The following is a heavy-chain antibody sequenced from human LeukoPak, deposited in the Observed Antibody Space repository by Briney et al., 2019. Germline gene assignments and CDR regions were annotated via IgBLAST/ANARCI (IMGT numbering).Heavy chain of an antibody. Sequence: SVKVSCKASGYTFTGYHMHWVRQAPGQGLEWMGWINPNSGGTNYARKFQGRVTMTRDTSISTAYMELSRLRSDDTAVYYCARGAAGLEVYCSSTSCGDWFDPWGQGTLVTVSS. D-gene: IGHD2-2*01. V-gene: IGHV1-2*02. CDR3: ARGAAGLEVYCSSTSCGDWFDP. CDR1: GYTFTGYH. CDR2: INPNSGGT. J-gene: IGHJ5*02.